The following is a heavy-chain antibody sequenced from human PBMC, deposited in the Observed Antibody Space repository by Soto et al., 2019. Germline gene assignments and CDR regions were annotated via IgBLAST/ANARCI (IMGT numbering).Heavy chain of an antibody. J-gene: IGHJ5*02. CDR1: GGTFSSYA. D-gene: IGHD3-10*01. V-gene: IGHV1-69*13. Sequence: SVKVSCKASGGTFSSYAISWVRQAPGQGLEWMGGIIPIFGTANYAQKFQGRVTITADESTSTAYMELSSLRSEDTAVYYCARGSYVLLWFGEFDPWGQGTLVTVSS. CDR3: ARGSYVLLWFGEFDP. CDR2: IIPIFGTA.